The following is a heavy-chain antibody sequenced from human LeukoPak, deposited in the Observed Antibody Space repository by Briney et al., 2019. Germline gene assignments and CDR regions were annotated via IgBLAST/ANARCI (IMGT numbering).Heavy chain of an antibody. D-gene: IGHD2-21*02. J-gene: IGHJ4*02. CDR3: ASCPEHCCVFRRNYFDY. CDR2: VTGSGRST. Sequence: GGTLRLFCAASGFTFSHLGMSWVRQAPGKGLEWVSAVTGSGRSTYYTDSVKGRFTVSRDNSKNTLYLPMNTLRVEDTAVYYCASCPEHCCVFRRNYFDYWGQGTLVTVSS. V-gene: IGHV3-23*01. CDR1: GFTFSHLG.